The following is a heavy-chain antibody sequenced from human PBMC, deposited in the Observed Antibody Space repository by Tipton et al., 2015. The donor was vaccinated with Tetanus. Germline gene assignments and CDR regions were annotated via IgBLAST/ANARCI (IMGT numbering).Heavy chain of an antibody. J-gene: IGHJ6*02. V-gene: IGHV1-2*02. Sequence: QLVQSGAEVKRPGASLTVSCKASGYTFTGYYLYWVRQAPGQGLEWMGWIDPNSGGTIYAQKFQGRVTMTRDTSISTAYMELGRLRSDDTAVYYCARDRGDYIYYGMDVWGPGTTVTVTS. CDR3: ARDRGDYIYYGMDV. CDR2: IDPNSGGT. CDR1: GYTFTGYY. D-gene: IGHD3-22*01.